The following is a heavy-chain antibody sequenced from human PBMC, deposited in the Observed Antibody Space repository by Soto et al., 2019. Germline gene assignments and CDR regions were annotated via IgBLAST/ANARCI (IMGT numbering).Heavy chain of an antibody. CDR3: ARGGPENDY. CDR1: GGTFSSYA. J-gene: IGHJ4*02. CDR2: IIPMSGAT. Sequence: VQLVQSGAEVKKPGSSVKVSCKASGGTFSSYALSWVRQAPGQRLEWMGGIIPMSGATNYAQKFQGRVTFTADESTNTAYLELTSLRSEDTAVYYCARGGPENDYWGQGTRVTVSS. D-gene: IGHD1-26*01. V-gene: IGHV1-69*12.